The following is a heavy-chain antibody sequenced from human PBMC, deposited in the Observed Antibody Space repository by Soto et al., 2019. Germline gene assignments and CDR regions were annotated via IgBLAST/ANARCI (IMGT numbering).Heavy chain of an antibody. CDR1: GFTFSSYG. CDR3: ATADSSGWYPTFYYYYYGMDV. CDR2: ISYDGSNK. Sequence: QVQLVESGGGVVQPGRSLRLSCAASGFTFSSYGMHWVRQAPGKGLEWVAVISYDGSNKYYADSVKGRFTISRDNSKNTLYLQMNSLRAEDTAVYYCATADSSGWYPTFYYYYYGMDVWGQGTTVTVSS. J-gene: IGHJ6*02. D-gene: IGHD6-19*01. V-gene: IGHV3-30*03.